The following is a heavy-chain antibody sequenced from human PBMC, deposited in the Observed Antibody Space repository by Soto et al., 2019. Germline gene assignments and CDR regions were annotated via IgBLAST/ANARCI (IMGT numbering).Heavy chain of an antibody. CDR1: GFTFNSYA. D-gene: IGHD3-10*01. CDR2: FSGSGGST. V-gene: IGHV3-23*01. Sequence: GGSLRLSCAASGFTFNSYAMSWVRQAPGKGLEWGSSFSGSGGSTYYADSVKGRFTISRDNSKNTLYLQMNSLRAEDTAVYYCANFQGYYGSGLEVGPYSYYGMDVWSQGTTVTVSS. CDR3: ANFQGYYGSGLEVGPYSYYGMDV. J-gene: IGHJ6*02.